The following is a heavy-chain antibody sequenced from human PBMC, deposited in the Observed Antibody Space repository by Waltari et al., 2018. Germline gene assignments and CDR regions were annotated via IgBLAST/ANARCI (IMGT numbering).Heavy chain of an antibody. Sequence: QVQLQESGPGLVKPSQTLSLTCTVSGGTISSGSYYWSWIRQPAGKGLEWIGRIYTSGSTNYNPSLKSRVTISVDTSKNQFSLKLSSVTAADTAVYYCARGGKLNFANWFDPWGQGTLVTVSS. CDR3: ARGGKLNFANWFDP. CDR1: GGTISSGSYY. J-gene: IGHJ5*02. V-gene: IGHV4-61*02. CDR2: IYTSGST. D-gene: IGHD3-16*01.